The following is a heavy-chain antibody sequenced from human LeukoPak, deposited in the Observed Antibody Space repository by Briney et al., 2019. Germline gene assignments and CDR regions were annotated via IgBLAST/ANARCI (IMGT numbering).Heavy chain of an antibody. CDR2: IYYGGST. CDR1: GDSIGSYY. D-gene: IGHD3-16*02. V-gene: IGHV4-59*01. CDR3: ARGRARDGSYPWFDS. Sequence: SETLSLTCSVSGDSIGSYYWTWIRQSPGKVLEWIGYIYYGGSTNYSPSLKSRVSISVDTSNNQFSLQLRSVSAADTAIYYCARGRARDGSYPWFDSWGQGTLVTVSS. J-gene: IGHJ5*01.